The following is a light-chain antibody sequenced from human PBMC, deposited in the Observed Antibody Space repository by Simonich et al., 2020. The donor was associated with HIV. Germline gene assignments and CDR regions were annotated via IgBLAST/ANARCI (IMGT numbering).Light chain of an antibody. Sequence: EIVMTQSPATLSVSPGDRATLTCRASQSVSSSLAWYQQKPGQDPRLLIYGASTRATGIPDRFSGSGSGTEFTLTISSLQSEDFAVYDCQQYINWPPATFGQGTKVEIK. J-gene: IGKJ1*01. CDR1: QSVSSS. CDR3: QQYINWPPAT. CDR2: GAS. V-gene: IGKV3-15*01.